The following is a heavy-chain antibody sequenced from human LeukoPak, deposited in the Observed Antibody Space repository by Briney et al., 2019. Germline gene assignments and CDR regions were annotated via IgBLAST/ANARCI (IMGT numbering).Heavy chain of an antibody. D-gene: IGHD5-24*01. Sequence: GRSLRLSCAASGFTFDDYAMHWVRQAPGKGLEWVSGISWNSGSIGYADSVKGRFTISRDNAKNSLFLQMNSLRADDTAVYYCAREGDGYNSPIDYWGQGTLVTVSS. CDR1: GFTFDDYA. CDR2: ISWNSGSI. V-gene: IGHV3-9*01. CDR3: AREGDGYNSPIDY. J-gene: IGHJ4*02.